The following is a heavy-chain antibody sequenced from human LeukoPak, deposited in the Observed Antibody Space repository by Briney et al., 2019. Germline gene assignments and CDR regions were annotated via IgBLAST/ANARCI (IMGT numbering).Heavy chain of an antibody. Sequence: PGGSLRLSCAASGFTFSSYSMNWVRQAPGKGLEWVSSISSSSYIYYADSVKGRFTISRENAKNSLYLQMTSLRAEDTAVYYCARDRLQLWPSDGNWFDPWGQGTLVTVSS. V-gene: IGHV3-21*01. D-gene: IGHD5-18*01. CDR1: GFTFSSYS. J-gene: IGHJ5*02. CDR2: ISSSSYI. CDR3: ARDRLQLWPSDGNWFDP.